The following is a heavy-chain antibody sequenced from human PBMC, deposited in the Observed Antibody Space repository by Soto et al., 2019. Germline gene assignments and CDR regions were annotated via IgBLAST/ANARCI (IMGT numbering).Heavy chain of an antibody. V-gene: IGHV4-59*11. CDR2: IYYRGST. D-gene: IGHD3-10*01. Sequence: QVQLQESGPGLVRPSETLSLTCAVSGGSINGHFWSWIRQAPGKGLEWIGHIYYRGSTSYSPSLKSRVSISVDTSKNQFSLEVHSLTAADTDVYYCARAGTNMVQFDYWGQGTLVTVSS. CDR3: ARAGTNMVQFDY. CDR1: GGSINGHF. J-gene: IGHJ4*02.